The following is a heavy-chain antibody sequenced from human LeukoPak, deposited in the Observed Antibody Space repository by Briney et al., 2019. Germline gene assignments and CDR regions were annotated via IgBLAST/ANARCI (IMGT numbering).Heavy chain of an antibody. J-gene: IGHJ4*02. Sequence: PGGSLRLSCAASGFTFSSYAMSWVRQAPGKGLEWVSAISGSGGSTYYADSVKGRFTISRGNSKNTLYLQTNSLRAEDTAVYYCAKDGQWLPGDYFDYWGQGTLVTVSS. CDR3: AKDGQWLPGDYFDY. D-gene: IGHD6-19*01. CDR1: GFTFSSYA. V-gene: IGHV3-23*01. CDR2: ISGSGGST.